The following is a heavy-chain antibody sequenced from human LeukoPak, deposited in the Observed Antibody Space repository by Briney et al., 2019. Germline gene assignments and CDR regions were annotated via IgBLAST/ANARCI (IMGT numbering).Heavy chain of an antibody. J-gene: IGHJ4*02. D-gene: IGHD3-9*01. Sequence: GASVKVSCKASGYTFTGYYMHWVRQAPGQGLEWMGWINPNSGGTNYAQKFQGRVTMTRDTSISTAYMELSRLRSDDTAVYYCAREAYYDILTPDYWGQGTLVTVSS. CDR3: AREAYYDILTPDY. CDR2: INPNSGGT. CDR1: GYTFTGYY. V-gene: IGHV1-2*02.